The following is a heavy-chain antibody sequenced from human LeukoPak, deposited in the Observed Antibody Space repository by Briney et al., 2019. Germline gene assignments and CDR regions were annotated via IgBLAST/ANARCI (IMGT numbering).Heavy chain of an antibody. CDR1: GYTFTSYD. Sequence: EASVKVSCKASGYTFTSYDINWVRQATGQGLEWMGWMNPNSGNTGYAQKFQGRVTMTRNTSISTAYMELSSLRSEDTAVYYCARVASAGAPIDYWGQGTLVTVSS. CDR3: ARVASAGAPIDY. J-gene: IGHJ4*02. D-gene: IGHD1-26*01. CDR2: MNPNSGNT. V-gene: IGHV1-8*02.